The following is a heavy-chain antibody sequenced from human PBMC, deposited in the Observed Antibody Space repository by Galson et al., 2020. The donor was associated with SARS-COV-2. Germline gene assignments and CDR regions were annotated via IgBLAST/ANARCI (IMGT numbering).Heavy chain of an antibody. CDR1: GFTFSTYA. CDR2: ISNDGSNR. Sequence: TGGSLRLSCAASGFTFSTYAMHWVRQAPGQGLEWVAVISNDGSNRYYADSVKGRFTISRDNSKNTLYVQMNSLRAEDTAVYYCARVPRFGELLSPFDYWGQGTLVTVSS. J-gene: IGHJ4*02. CDR3: ARVPRFGELLSPFDY. V-gene: IGHV3-30-3*01. D-gene: IGHD3-10*01.